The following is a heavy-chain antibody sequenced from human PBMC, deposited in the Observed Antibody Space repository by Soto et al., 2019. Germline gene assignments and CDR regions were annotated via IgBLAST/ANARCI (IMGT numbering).Heavy chain of an antibody. CDR3: ANPISGGWYLDYFDY. D-gene: IGHD6-19*01. CDR1: GFTFSSYG. J-gene: IGHJ4*02. Sequence: QVQLVESGGGVVQPGRSLRLSCAASGFTFSSYGMHWVRQAPGKGLEWVAVISYDGSNKYYADSVKGRFTISRDNSKNTLYLQMNSLRAEDTAVYYCANPISGGWYLDYFDYWGQGTLVTVSS. CDR2: ISYDGSNK. V-gene: IGHV3-30*18.